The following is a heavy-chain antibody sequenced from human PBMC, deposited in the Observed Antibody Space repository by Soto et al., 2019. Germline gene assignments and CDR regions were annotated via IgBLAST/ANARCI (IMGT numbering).Heavy chain of an antibody. CDR1: VGSISSSNW. CDR3: AGGLLECAGNSGDY. V-gene: IGHV4-4*02. Sequence: QVQLQESGPGLVKPSGTLSLTCAVSVGSISSSNWWSWVRQPPGKGLEWIGEIYHSGSTNYNPSLKSRVTISVAKYKNQFSLKLRSGTAADTAVYYCAGGLLECAGNSGDYWGQGTLVTVSS. J-gene: IGHJ4*02. CDR2: IYHSGST. D-gene: IGHD6-13*01.